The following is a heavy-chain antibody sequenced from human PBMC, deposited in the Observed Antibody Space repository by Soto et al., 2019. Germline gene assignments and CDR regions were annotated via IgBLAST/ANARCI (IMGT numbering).Heavy chain of an antibody. J-gene: IGHJ4*02. Sequence: PSETLSLTCAVSGGSISRGGYSWSWIRQPPGKGLEWIGYIYHSGSTYYNPSLKSRVTISVDRSKNQFSLQLNSVTPEDTAVYYCARGHSSVLDYWGQGTLVTVSS. V-gene: IGHV4-30-2*01. D-gene: IGHD6-19*01. CDR3: ARGHSSVLDY. CDR2: IYHSGST. CDR1: GGSISRGGYS.